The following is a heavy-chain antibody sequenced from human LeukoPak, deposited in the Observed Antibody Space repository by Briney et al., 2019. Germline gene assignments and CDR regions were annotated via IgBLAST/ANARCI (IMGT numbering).Heavy chain of an antibody. CDR1: GFTVSSNY. D-gene: IGHD6-19*01. CDR3: ARAEQWLAFDY. V-gene: IGHV3-53*01. CDR2: IYSSGST. Sequence: GGSLRLSCAASGFTVSSNYMSWVRQAPGKGLEWVSLIYSSGSTYYADSVKGRFTISRDSSKNTLYLQMSSLRAEDTAVYFCARAEQWLAFDYWGQGTLVTVSS. J-gene: IGHJ4*02.